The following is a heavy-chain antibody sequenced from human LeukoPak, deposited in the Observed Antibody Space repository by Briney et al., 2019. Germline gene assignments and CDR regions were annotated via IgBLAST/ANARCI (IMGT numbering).Heavy chain of an antibody. CDR1: GFTFDDYA. Sequence: PGGSLRLSCAASGFTFDDYAMHWVRQAPGKGLEWVSGISWNSGSIGYADSVKGRFTISRDNAKNSLYLQMNSLRAEDMALYYCAKGDDSSGYYSPFDYWGQGTLVTVSS. CDR3: AKGDDSSGYYSPFDY. D-gene: IGHD3-22*01. CDR2: ISWNSGSI. J-gene: IGHJ4*02. V-gene: IGHV3-9*03.